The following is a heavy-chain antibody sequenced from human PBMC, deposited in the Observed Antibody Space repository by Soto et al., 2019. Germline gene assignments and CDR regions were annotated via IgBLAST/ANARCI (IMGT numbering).Heavy chain of an antibody. V-gene: IGHV3-23*01. CDR2: ISGSGGST. J-gene: IGHJ4*02. Sequence: EVQLLESGGGLVQPGGSLRLSCAASGFTFSSYAMSWVRQAPGKGLEWVSAISGSGGSTYYADSVKGRFTISRDNSKNMLYLQRNSRRAEDTAVYYCATPPRNVLQFLVWLLSFLDYWGQGPLVTVSS. D-gene: IGHD3-3*01. CDR3: ATPPRNVLQFLVWLLSFLDY. CDR1: GFTFSSYA.